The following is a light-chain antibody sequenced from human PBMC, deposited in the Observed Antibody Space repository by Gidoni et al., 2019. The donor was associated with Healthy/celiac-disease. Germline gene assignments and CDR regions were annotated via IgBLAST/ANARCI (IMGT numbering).Light chain of an antibody. Sequence: DIQLTQSPSSLSASVGDRVTITCRANQSISSYLNWYQQKPGKAPKLLIYAASSLQSGVPSRFSGSGSGTDFTLTISSLQPEDFATYYCQQSYSTPMCSFGQGTKLEIK. J-gene: IGKJ2*04. CDR1: QSISSY. V-gene: IGKV1-39*01. CDR3: QQSYSTPMCS. CDR2: AAS.